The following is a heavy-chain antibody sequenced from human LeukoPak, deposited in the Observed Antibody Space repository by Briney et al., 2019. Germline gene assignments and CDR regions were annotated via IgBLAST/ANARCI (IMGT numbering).Heavy chain of an antibody. V-gene: IGHV3-30*04. CDR3: AKSDYYDTSGHPSSFEY. Sequence: GGSLRLSCAASGFTFSSYAMHWVRQAPGKGLGWVAVISYDGSNKYYADSVKGRFTISRDNSKNTLYLQMNSLRAEDTAVYYCAKSDYYDTSGHPSSFEYWGQGTLVTVSS. J-gene: IGHJ4*02. D-gene: IGHD3-22*01. CDR2: ISYDGSNK. CDR1: GFTFSSYA.